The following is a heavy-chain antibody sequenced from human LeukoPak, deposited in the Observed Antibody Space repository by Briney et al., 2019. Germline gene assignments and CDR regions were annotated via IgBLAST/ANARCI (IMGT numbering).Heavy chain of an antibody. D-gene: IGHD3-9*01. CDR3: TTGLRYFDWPYLDY. CDR1: GFTVSSNS. V-gene: IGHV3-53*01. Sequence: GGSLRLSCTVSGFTVSSNSMSWVRQAPGKGLEWVSFIFSSTHYSDSVKGRFTISRDNSKNTLYLQMNSLKTEDTAVYYCTTGLRYFDWPYLDYWGQGTLVTVSS. J-gene: IGHJ4*02. CDR2: IFSST.